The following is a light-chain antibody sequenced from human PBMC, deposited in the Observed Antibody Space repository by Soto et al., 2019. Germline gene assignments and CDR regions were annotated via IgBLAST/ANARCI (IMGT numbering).Light chain of an antibody. CDR3: QQSYSTLP. V-gene: IGKV1-39*01. CDR2: AAS. CDR1: QSISNY. J-gene: IGKJ4*01. Sequence: DIQMTQSPSSLSASVGDRVTITCRASQSISNYLNWYQQKPGKAPKLLISAASSLQSGVPSRFSGSGSGTDFTLTINSLQPEDFATYYCQQSYSTLPFGGGTKVEIK.